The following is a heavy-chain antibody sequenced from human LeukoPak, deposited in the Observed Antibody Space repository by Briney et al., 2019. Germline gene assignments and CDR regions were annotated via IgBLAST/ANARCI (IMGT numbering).Heavy chain of an antibody. CDR2: ISWNSGSI. J-gene: IGHJ4*02. Sequence: GGSLSLSCAASGFTFSNYVMSWVRQAPGKGLEWVSGISWNSGSIGYADSVKGRFTISRDNAKNSLYLQMNSLRAEDTALYYCAKARDSSGYYGLDYWGQGTLVTVSS. CDR3: AKARDSSGYYGLDY. CDR1: GFTFSNYV. D-gene: IGHD3-22*01. V-gene: IGHV3-9*01.